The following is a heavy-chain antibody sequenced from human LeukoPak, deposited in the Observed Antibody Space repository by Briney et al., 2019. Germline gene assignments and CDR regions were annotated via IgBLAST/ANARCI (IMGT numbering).Heavy chain of an antibody. CDR2: LSASGGTT. Sequence: GRSLTLSCAASAFTFNSSAMGWGRPDPGEGLGWVSSLSASGGTTYYAYSVKGRFTISRDNSKNTLQLQMNSLRVEDTAVYHCAKEPREYCSSSSCPNWLDHWGQGTLVTVAS. CDR3: AKEPREYCSSSSCPNWLDH. V-gene: IGHV3-23*01. J-gene: IGHJ5*02. CDR1: AFTFNSSA. D-gene: IGHD2-2*01.